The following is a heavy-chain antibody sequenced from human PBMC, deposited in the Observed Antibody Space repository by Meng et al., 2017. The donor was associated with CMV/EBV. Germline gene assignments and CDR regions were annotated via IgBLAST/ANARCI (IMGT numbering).Heavy chain of an antibody. CDR3: ATVRPAYYYYGMDV. Sequence: ASVKVSCKVSGYTLTELSMHWVRQAPGKGLEWMGGFDPEDVETIYAQKFQGRVTMTEDTSTDTAYMELSSLRSEDTAVYYCATVRPAYYYYGMDVWGQGTTVTVSS. J-gene: IGHJ6*02. D-gene: IGHD2-2*01. CDR2: FDPEDVET. CDR1: GYTLTELS. V-gene: IGHV1-24*01.